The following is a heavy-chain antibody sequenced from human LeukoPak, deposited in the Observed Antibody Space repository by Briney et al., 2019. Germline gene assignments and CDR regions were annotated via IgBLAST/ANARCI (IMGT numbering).Heavy chain of an antibody. V-gene: IGHV3-11*03. CDR2: ISSSSGYT. CDR1: GFTFSGFW. D-gene: IGHD5-18*01. CDR3: ARISSYGFDL. J-gene: IGHJ3*01. Sequence: GGALRLSCVASGFTFSGFWMHWVRQPPGKGLEWVSYISSSSGYTVYADSVKGRFTVSRDNTKKSLYLQMNSLRAEDTAVYYCARISSYGFDLWGQGTMVTVSS.